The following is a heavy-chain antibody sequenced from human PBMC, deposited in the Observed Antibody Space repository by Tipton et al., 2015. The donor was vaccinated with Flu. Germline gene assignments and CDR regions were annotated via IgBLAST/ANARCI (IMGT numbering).Heavy chain of an antibody. CDR2: IIPIFGTA. CDR3: ARARGACDYDSSGHRGTLDI. CDR1: GGTFSSYA. D-gene: IGHD3-22*01. V-gene: IGHV1-69*01. J-gene: IGHJ3*02. Sequence: QVQLVQSGAEVKKPGSSVKVSCKASGGTFSSYAIGWVRQAPGQGLEWRGGIIPIFGTANYAQKFQGRVTITADESTSTAYMELSSLRSEDTAVYYCARARGACDYDSSGHRGTLDIWAQGTMVTVS.